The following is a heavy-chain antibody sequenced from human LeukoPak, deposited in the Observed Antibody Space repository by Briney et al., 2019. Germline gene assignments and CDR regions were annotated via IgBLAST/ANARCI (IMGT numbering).Heavy chain of an antibody. CDR2: ISSRTSDT. V-gene: IGHV3-11*06. D-gene: IGHD1-1*01. Sequence: PGGSLRLSCAASGFTFSDYYMSWIRQAPGKGLEWVSYISSRTSDTNYVDSVKGRFTISRDNAKNSLYLHMNSLRAEDTAVYYCTRVGSSGSVDYWGQGIQVTVSS. J-gene: IGHJ4*02. CDR1: GFTFSDYY. CDR3: TRVGSSGSVDY.